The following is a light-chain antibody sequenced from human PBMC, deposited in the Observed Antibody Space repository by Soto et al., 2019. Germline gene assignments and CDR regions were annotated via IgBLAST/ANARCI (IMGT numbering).Light chain of an antibody. CDR1: SSNIGGNS. CDR2: DDN. CDR3: GSWDSSLSAYV. J-gene: IGLJ1*01. Sequence: QSVLTQPPSVSAAPGRNVTISCSGSSSNIGGNSVSWYQQLPGTAPKLLIYDDNKRPSGIPDRFSGSKSGTSATLGITGFQTGDEADYYCGSWDSSLSAYVFGTGTKVTVL. V-gene: IGLV1-51*01.